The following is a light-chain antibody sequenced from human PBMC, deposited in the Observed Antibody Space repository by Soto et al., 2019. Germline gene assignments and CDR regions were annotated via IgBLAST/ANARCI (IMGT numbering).Light chain of an antibody. Sequence: MTQSPSTLSASVGDSVTITCRASQSISSWLAWYQQKPGKAPKLLIYKASSLESGVPSRFSGSGSGTEFTLTISSLQPDDFATYYCQQYNDYPYTFGQGTKLEIK. CDR2: KAS. J-gene: IGKJ2*01. CDR1: QSISSW. V-gene: IGKV1-5*03. CDR3: QQYNDYPYT.